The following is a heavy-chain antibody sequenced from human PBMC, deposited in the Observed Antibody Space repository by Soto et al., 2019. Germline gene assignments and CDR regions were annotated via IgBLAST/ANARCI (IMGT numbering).Heavy chain of an antibody. Sequence: SETLSLTCVVSGGSSSGHFWSWIRQPPGKGLEWIGEINHSGSTNYNPSLKSRVTISVDTSKNQFSLRLSSVTAADTAVYYCAGWAVGIMIFGVPKDYWGQGALVTVSS. V-gene: IGHV4-34*01. CDR1: GGSSSGHF. CDR3: AGWAVGIMIFGVPKDY. CDR2: INHSGST. D-gene: IGHD3-3*01. J-gene: IGHJ4*02.